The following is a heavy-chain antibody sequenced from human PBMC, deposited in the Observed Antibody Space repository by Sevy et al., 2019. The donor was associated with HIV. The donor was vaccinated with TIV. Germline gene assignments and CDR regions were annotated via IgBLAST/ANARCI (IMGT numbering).Heavy chain of an antibody. J-gene: IGHJ5*02. CDR1: GVSISSYY. CDR3: ARYYYDSSGPGSWFDP. D-gene: IGHD3-22*01. CDR2: IYYSGST. V-gene: IGHV4-59*01. Sequence: SETLSLTCTVSGVSISSYYWNWIRQSPGKGLEWIGYIYYSGSTNYNPSLKSRVTMSVDTSKNQVSLKLTSVTAADTAVYFRARYYYDSSGPGSWFDPWGQGTLVTVSS.